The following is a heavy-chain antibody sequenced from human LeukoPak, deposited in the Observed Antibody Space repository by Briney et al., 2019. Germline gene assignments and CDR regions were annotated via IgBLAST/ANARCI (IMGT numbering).Heavy chain of an antibody. D-gene: IGHD1-26*01. V-gene: IGHV1-8*01. CDR1: GYTFTSYD. Sequence: ASVKVSCKASGYTFTSYDINWVRQAPGQGLEWMGWMNPNSGNTGYAQKFQGRVTMTRNTSISTAYMELSSLRSEDTAVYYCARVSGWELLGYYYYYMDVWGKGTTVTISS. CDR2: MNPNSGNT. CDR3: ARVSGWELLGYYYYYMDV. J-gene: IGHJ6*03.